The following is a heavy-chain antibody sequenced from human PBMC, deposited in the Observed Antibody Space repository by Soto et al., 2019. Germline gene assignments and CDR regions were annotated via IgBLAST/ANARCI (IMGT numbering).Heavy chain of an antibody. CDR3: ARGPEEAAAAYSFDY. CDR1: GGSFSGYY. V-gene: IGHV4-34*01. J-gene: IGHJ4*02. D-gene: IGHD6-13*01. CDR2: INHSGST. Sequence: LSRTCAVYGGSFSGYYWSWIRQPPGKGLEWIGEINHSGSTNYNPSLKSRVTISVDTSKNQFSLKLSSVTAADTAVYYCARGPEEAAAAYSFDYWGQGTLVTVSS.